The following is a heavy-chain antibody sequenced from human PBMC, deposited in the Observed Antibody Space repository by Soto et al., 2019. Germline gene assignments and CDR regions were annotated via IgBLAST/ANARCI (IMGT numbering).Heavy chain of an antibody. CDR3: ARGFCNGHRCSSRSDNWFDP. V-gene: IGHV3-33*01. D-gene: IGHD2-15*01. Sequence: QAQLVESGGGVVQPGRSLRLSCVASGFTFSTYGMHWIRQAPGKGLEWVSVIWYDGSLKYYADSVKGRFTISRDNSKNTLYLQMNNLRAEDTAVYHCARGFCNGHRCSSRSDNWFDPWGQGTLVSVSS. CDR2: IWYDGSLK. CDR1: GFTFSTYG. J-gene: IGHJ5*02.